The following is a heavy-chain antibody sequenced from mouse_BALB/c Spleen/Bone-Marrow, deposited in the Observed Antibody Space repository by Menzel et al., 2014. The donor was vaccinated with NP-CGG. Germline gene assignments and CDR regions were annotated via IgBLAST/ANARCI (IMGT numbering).Heavy chain of an antibody. CDR3: ARREDYYEVWFAY. CDR2: INPNYDST. J-gene: IGHJ3*01. Sequence: VQLKESGAELVKPGASVKISCKASGYTFPDYNMDWVKQSHGKSLEWIGDINPNYDSTNYNQKFKGKATLTVDKSSSTAYMELRSLTSEDTAVCYCARREDYYEVWFAYWGQGTLVTVSA. D-gene: IGHD1-1*01. V-gene: IGHV1-18*01. CDR1: GYTFPDYN.